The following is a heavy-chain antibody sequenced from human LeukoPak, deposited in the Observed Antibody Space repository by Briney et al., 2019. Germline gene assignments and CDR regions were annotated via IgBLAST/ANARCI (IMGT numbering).Heavy chain of an antibody. CDR1: GGTFSSYA. J-gene: IGHJ4*02. D-gene: IGHD1-26*01. V-gene: IGHV1-69*05. CDR2: IIPIFGTA. Sequence: SVKVSCKASGGTFSSYAISWVRQAPGQGLEWMGGIIPIFGTANYAQKFQGRVTITTDESTSTAYVELSSLRSEDTAVYYCASSRGRYSGSYLIDYWGQGTLVTVSS. CDR3: ASSRGRYSGSYLIDY.